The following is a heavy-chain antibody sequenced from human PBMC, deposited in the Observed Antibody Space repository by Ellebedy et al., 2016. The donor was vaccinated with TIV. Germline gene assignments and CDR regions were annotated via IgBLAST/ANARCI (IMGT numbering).Heavy chain of an antibody. CDR3: VAAHGGFDY. CDR1: GFTFSSYA. Sequence: GESLKISXAASGFTFSSYAMSWVRQAPGKGLEWVSAISGSGGSTYYADSVKGRFTISRDNSKNTLYLQMNSLRAEDTAVYYCVAAHGGFDYWGQGTLVTVSS. J-gene: IGHJ4*02. V-gene: IGHV3-23*01. D-gene: IGHD4-23*01. CDR2: ISGSGGST.